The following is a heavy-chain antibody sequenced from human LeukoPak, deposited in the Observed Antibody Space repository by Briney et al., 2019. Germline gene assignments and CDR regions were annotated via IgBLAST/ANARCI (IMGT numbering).Heavy chain of an antibody. CDR1: GGTFSSYA. D-gene: IGHD2-2*01. Sequence: ASVKVSCKASGGTFSSYAISWVRQAPGQGLEWMGGIIPIFGTANYAQKFQGRVTITADESTSTAYMELSSLRSEDTAVYYCARVGQYCSSTSCYAYWGQGTLVTVSS. V-gene: IGHV1-69*13. J-gene: IGHJ4*02. CDR2: IIPIFGTA. CDR3: ARVGQYCSSTSCYAY.